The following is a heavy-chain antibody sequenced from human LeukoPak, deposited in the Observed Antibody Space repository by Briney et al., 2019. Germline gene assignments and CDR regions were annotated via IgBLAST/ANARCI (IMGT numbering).Heavy chain of an antibody. CDR3: ARDIGFGSGSFDY. CDR2: IIPIFGTA. Sequence: PVKVSCKASGGTFSSYAISWVRQAPGQGLEWMGRIIPIFGTANYAQKFQGRVTITTDESTSTAYMELSSLRSEDTAVYYCARDIGFGSGSFDYWGQGTLVTVSS. J-gene: IGHJ4*02. V-gene: IGHV1-69*05. D-gene: IGHD3-22*01. CDR1: GGTFSSYA.